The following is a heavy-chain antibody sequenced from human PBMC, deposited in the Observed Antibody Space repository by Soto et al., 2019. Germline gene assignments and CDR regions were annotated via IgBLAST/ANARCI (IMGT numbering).Heavy chain of an antibody. J-gene: IGHJ3*02. CDR3: TRRLPDSYDSSVADAFDI. D-gene: IGHD3-22*01. Sequence: EVQLVESGGGLVQPGGSLKLSCAASGFTLSGSAMHWVRQASGKGLEWVGRIRSKANSYATAYAASVKGRFTISRDDSKNTAYLQMNSLKTEDTAVYYCTRRLPDSYDSSVADAFDIWGQGTMVTVSS. CDR2: IRSKANSYAT. V-gene: IGHV3-73*02. CDR1: GFTLSGSA.